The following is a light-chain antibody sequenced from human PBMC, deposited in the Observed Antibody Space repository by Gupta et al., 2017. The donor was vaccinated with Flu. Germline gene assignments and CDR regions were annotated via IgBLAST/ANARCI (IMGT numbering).Light chain of an antibody. CDR1: QSVLYSSNNKNY. CDR2: WAS. CDR3: QQYYSSPQT. Sequence: DIVMTQSPDSLTVSLGERATINCKSSQSVLYSSNNKNYLAWYQQKLGQPPKLLIYWASTRESGVPDRFSGSGSGTDFTLTISSLQAEDVAVYYCQQYYSSPQTFGQGTXVEIK. V-gene: IGKV4-1*01. J-gene: IGKJ1*01.